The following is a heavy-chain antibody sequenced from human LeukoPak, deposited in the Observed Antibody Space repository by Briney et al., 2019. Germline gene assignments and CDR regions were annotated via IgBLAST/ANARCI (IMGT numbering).Heavy chain of an antibody. CDR3: ARHSYSSGWPVDY. Sequence: SETLSLTCTVSGGSISSSSYYWGWIRQPPGKGLEWIGSIYYSGSTYYNPSLKSRVIISVDTSKNQFSLKLSSVTAADTAVYYCARHSYSSGWPVDYWGQGTLVTVSS. J-gene: IGHJ4*02. CDR1: GGSISSSSYY. V-gene: IGHV4-39*01. CDR2: IYYSGST. D-gene: IGHD6-19*01.